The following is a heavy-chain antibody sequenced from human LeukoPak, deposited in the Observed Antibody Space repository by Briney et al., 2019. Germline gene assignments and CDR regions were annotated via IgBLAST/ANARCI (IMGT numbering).Heavy chain of an antibody. D-gene: IGHD5-24*01. J-gene: IGHJ4*02. CDR1: GGSISSSGYY. V-gene: IGHV4-39*01. CDR2: IYYSGTT. CDR3: ARPHGYNYDFDY. Sequence: SEILSLTCTVSGGSISSSGYYWGWIRQPPGKGLEWIGSIYYSGTTYYNPSLKSRVTISVDTSKNQFSLKLSSVTAADTAVYYCARPHGYNYDFDYWGQGTLVTVSS.